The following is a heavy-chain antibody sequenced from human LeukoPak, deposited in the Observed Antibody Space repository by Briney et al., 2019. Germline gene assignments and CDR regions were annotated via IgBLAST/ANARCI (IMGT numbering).Heavy chain of an antibody. CDR3: ALAAAGTHSFDY. J-gene: IGHJ4*02. V-gene: IGHV3-30*04. Sequence: GGSLRLSCAASGFTFSSYAMHWVRQAPGKGLEGVAVISYDGSNKYYADSVKGRFTISRDNSKNTLYLQMNSLRAEDTAVYYCALAAAGTHSFDYWGQGTLVTVSS. CDR2: ISYDGSNK. D-gene: IGHD6-13*01. CDR1: GFTFSSYA.